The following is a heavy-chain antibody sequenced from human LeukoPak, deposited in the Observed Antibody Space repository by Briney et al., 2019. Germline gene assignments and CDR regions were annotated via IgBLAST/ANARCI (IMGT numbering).Heavy chain of an antibody. D-gene: IGHD2-2*01. CDR1: GGSISSYY. J-gene: IGHJ5*02. V-gene: IGHV4-59*01. CDR3: ARDDCSSTSCYDVGWFDP. CDR2: IYYSGST. Sequence: SETLSLTCTVSGGSISSYYWSWIRQPPGQGLEWIGYIYYSGSTNYNPSLKSRVTISVDTSKNQFSLKLSSVTAADTAVYYCARDDCSSTSCYDVGWFDPWGQGTLVTVSS.